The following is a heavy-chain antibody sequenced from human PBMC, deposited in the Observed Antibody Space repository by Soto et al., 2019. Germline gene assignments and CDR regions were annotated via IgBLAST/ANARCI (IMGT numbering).Heavy chain of an antibody. Sequence: QVQLVESAGGVVQPGRSLRLSCAASGFTFSSYAMHWVRQAPGKGLEWVAAISYDGSNKYYAGSVKGRFTISRDNAKNTQYLQMNAMRADDTAVYYCARDRRGSSLGNWGEGTLVTVSS. CDR1: GFTFSSYA. CDR2: ISYDGSNK. V-gene: IGHV3-30-3*01. D-gene: IGHD3-16*01. J-gene: IGHJ4*02. CDR3: ARDRRGSSLGN.